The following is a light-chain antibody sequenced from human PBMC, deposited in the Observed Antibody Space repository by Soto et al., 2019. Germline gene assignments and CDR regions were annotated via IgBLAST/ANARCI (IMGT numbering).Light chain of an antibody. V-gene: IGKV3-20*01. CDR3: QQYGSSLIT. J-gene: IGKJ5*01. CDR2: GAS. Sequence: EVVLTQSPGTLSLSPGERATLSCRASQSVSSSYLAWYQQKPGQAPRLLIYGASSRATGIPDRFSGSGSGTEFTLTISRLEPDDFAVFYCQQYGSSLITFGQGTRLEIK. CDR1: QSVSSSY.